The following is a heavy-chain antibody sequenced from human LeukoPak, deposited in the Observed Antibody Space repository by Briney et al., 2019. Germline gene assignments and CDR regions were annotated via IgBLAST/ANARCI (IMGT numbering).Heavy chain of an antibody. Sequence: PGGSLRLSCAASGFTFSSYAVHWVRQAPGKGLEWVAVISYDGSNKYYADSVKGRFTISRDNSKNTLYLQMNSLRAEDTAVYYCALPYRVTTNYFDYWGQGTLVTVSS. V-gene: IGHV3-30-3*01. J-gene: IGHJ4*02. CDR1: GFTFSSYA. D-gene: IGHD4-17*01. CDR3: ALPYRVTTNYFDY. CDR2: ISYDGSNK.